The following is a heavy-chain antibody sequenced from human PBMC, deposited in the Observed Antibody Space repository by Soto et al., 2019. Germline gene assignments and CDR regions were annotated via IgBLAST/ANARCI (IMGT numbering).Heavy chain of an antibody. J-gene: IGHJ4*02. CDR3: AGLAGAYCSSTSCYTFDY. CDR2: IIPIFGTA. V-gene: IGHV1-69*01. Sequence: QVQLVQSGAEVKKPGSSVKVSCKASGGTFSSYAISWVRQAPGQGLEWMGGIIPIFGTANYAQKFQGRVTSTADESTSTAYMELSSLRSEDTAVYYCAGLAGAYCSSTSCYTFDYWGQGTLVTVSS. D-gene: IGHD2-2*01. CDR1: GGTFSSYA.